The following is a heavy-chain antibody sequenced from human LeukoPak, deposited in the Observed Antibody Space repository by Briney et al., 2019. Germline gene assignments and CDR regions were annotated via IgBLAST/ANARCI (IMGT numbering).Heavy chain of an antibody. Sequence: PGGSLRLSCAASGFTFSSYAVNWVRQAPGKGLEWVSGISKNGGTTYYADSVKGRFIISRDNSKNTLYMQMNSLRAEDTAVYYCASPIEVVTATPSIDYWGQGTLVTVSS. CDR2: ISKNGGTT. CDR1: GFTFSSYA. V-gene: IGHV3-23*01. J-gene: IGHJ4*02. CDR3: ASPIEVVTATPSIDY. D-gene: IGHD2-21*02.